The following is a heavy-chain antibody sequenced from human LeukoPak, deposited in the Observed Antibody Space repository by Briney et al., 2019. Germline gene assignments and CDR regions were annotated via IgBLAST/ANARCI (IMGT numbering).Heavy chain of an antibody. Sequence: PSETLSLTCAVYGRSFSGYYWSWIRQPPGKGLEWIGEINHSGSTNYNPSLKSRVTISVDTSKNQFSLKLSSVTAADTAVYYCASYSSGWYYFDYWGQGTLSPSPQ. CDR2: INHSGST. V-gene: IGHV4-34*01. J-gene: IGHJ4*02. D-gene: IGHD6-19*01. CDR3: ASYSSGWYYFDY. CDR1: GRSFSGYY.